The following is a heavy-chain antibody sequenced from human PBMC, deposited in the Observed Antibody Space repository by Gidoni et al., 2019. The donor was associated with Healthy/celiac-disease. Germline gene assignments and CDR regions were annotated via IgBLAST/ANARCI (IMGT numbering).Heavy chain of an antibody. J-gene: IGHJ4*01. CDR1: GGSISSYY. CDR2: IYYSGST. D-gene: IGHD1-26*01. Sequence: QVQLQESGPGLVKPSETLSLTCTVSGGSISSYYWSWIRQPPGKGLEWIGYIYYSGSTNYNPSLKSRVTISVDTSKNQFSLKLSSVTAEDTAVYYCARDGKSGSLDYWGQGTLVTVSS. V-gene: IGHV4-59*01. CDR3: ARDGKSGSLDY.